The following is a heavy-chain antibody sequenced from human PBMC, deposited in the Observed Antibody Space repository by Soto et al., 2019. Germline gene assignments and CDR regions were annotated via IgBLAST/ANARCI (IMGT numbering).Heavy chain of an antibody. CDR2: ISYDGSNK. CDR3: AKVPLVSAARSYYGMDV. D-gene: IGHD2-2*01. V-gene: IGHV3-30*18. J-gene: IGHJ6*02. CDR1: GFTFSSYG. Sequence: QVQLVESGGGVVQPGRSLRLSCAASGFTFSSYGMHWVRQAPGKGLEWVAVISYDGSNKYYADSVKGRFTISRDNSKNTLYLQMNSLRAEDTAVYYCAKVPLVSAARSYYGMDVWGQGTTVTVSS.